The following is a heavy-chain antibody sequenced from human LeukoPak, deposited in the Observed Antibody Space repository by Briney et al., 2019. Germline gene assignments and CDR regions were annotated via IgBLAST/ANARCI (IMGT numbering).Heavy chain of an antibody. CDR3: ARVLLTYYYDSSGSIPYAFDI. Sequence: ASVKVSCKASGYTFTSYGISWVRQAPGQGLEWMGWISAYNGNTNYAQKLQGRVTMTTDTSTSTAYMELRSLRSDDTAVYYCARVLLTYYYDSSGSIPYAFDIWGQGTMVTVSS. CDR2: ISAYNGNT. V-gene: IGHV1-18*01. D-gene: IGHD3-22*01. CDR1: GYTFTSYG. J-gene: IGHJ3*02.